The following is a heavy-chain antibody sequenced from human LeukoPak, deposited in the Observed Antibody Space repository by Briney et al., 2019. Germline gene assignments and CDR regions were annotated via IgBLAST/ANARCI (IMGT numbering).Heavy chain of an antibody. J-gene: IGHJ4*02. Sequence: PGGSLRLSCAASGFTFSSYSMNWVRQAPGKGLEWVSSISSSSSYIYYADSEKGRLTISRDNAKNSLYLQMNSLRAEDTAVHYCARRADYGDYHDYWGQGTLVTVSS. CDR2: ISSSSSYI. CDR1: GFTFSSYS. D-gene: IGHD4-17*01. V-gene: IGHV3-21*01. CDR3: ARRADYGDYHDY.